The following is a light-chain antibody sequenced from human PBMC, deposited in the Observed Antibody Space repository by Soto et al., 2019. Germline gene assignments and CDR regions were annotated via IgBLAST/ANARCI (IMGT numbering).Light chain of an antibody. Sequence: QSALTQPASVSGSPGQSITISCSGISPDFGVSWYQHFPGKAPKLLIFEVSNRPSGVSTRFSGSKSGNMAFLTISGLQSEDEGLYHCSSYAASSALWVFGGGTQLTVL. CDR2: EVS. J-gene: IGLJ3*02. V-gene: IGLV2-14*01. CDR3: SSYAASSALWV. CDR1: SPDFGV.